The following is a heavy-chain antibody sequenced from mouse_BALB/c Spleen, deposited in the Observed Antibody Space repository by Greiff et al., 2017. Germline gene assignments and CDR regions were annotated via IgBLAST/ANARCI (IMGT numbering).Heavy chain of an antibody. V-gene: IGHV5-9-4*01. CDR2: ISSGGSYT. D-gene: IGHD2-14*01. J-gene: IGHJ3*01. Sequence: DVKLVESGGGLVKPGGSLKLSCAASGFTFSSYAMSWVRQSPEKRLEWVAEISSGGSYTYYPDTVTGRFTISRDNAKNTLYLEMSSLRSEDTAMYYCARENRYDAWFAYWGQGTLVTVSA. CDR1: GFTFSSYA. CDR3: ARENRYDAWFAY.